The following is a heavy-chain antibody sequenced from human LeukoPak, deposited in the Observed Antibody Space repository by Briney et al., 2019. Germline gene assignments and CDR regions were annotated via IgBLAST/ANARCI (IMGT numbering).Heavy chain of an antibody. CDR3: AKEPRITIFGVALNHFAS. D-gene: IGHD3-3*01. CDR2: ISGSGGST. Sequence: GGSLRLFCAASGCTFSSYVMSCVRQAPGKGLEWVSAISGSGGSTYYADSVKGRFTISRDNSKNTLYLQMNSLRAEDTAVYYCAKEPRITIFGVALNHFASWGPGTLCTVSS. J-gene: IGHJ4*02. V-gene: IGHV3-23*01. CDR1: GCTFSSYV.